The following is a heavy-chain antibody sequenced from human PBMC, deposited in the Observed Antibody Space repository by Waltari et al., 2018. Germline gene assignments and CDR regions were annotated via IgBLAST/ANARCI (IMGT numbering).Heavy chain of an antibody. V-gene: IGHV3-21*06. Sequence: EVQLVESGGGLVKPGGSLRLSCAASGFTFSSYSMNWVRQAPGRGLEWVSFISSSSSYIYYADSVKGRFTISRDNTQSTVYLQMNSLRAEDTAVYHCARGDSVSGFDIWGQGTMVTVSS. CDR2: ISSSSSYI. J-gene: IGHJ3*02. CDR3: ARGDSVSGFDI. D-gene: IGHD6-19*01. CDR1: GFTFSSYS.